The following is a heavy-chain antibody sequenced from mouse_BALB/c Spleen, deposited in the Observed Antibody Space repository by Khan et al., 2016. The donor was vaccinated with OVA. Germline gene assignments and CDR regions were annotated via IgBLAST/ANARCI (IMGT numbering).Heavy chain of an antibody. V-gene: IGHV3-2*02. D-gene: IGHD4-1*01. J-gene: IGHJ4*01. CDR3: ASELGRYYAMDY. Sequence: EVQLVESGPGLVKPSQSLSLTCTVTGYSITSDYAWNWLRQFPGNKLEWMGYISYSGSNTYNPSLKSRISITRDTSKNQFFLQLNSVTTEETATYYCASELGRYYAMDYWGQGTSVTVSS. CDR1: GYSITSDYA. CDR2: ISYSGSN.